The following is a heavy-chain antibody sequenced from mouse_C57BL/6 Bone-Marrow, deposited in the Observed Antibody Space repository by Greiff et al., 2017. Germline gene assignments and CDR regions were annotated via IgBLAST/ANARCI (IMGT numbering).Heavy chain of an antibody. CDR3: TRGGTMVTTTGYYFDY. Sequence: EVKVVESGEGLVKPGGSLKLSCAASGFTFSSYAMSWVRQTPEKRLEWVAYISSGGDYIYYADTVKGRFTISRDNARNTLYLQMSSLKSEDTAMYYCTRGGTMVTTTGYYFDYWGQGTTLTVSS. CDR2: ISSGGDYI. V-gene: IGHV5-9-1*02. D-gene: IGHD2-2*01. J-gene: IGHJ2*01. CDR1: GFTFSSYA.